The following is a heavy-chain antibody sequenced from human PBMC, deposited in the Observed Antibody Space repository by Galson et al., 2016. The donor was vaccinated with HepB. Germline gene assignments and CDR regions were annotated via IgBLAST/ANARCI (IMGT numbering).Heavy chain of an antibody. J-gene: IGHJ6*02. CDR2: INSDGSYS. D-gene: IGHD3-3*01. CDR3: ARDGYYDFWSGYYLTSGMDV. CDR1: GFSISNYW. Sequence: SLRLSCAASGFSISNYWMHWVRQAPGKGLVWVSRINSDGSYSSHEDSVKGRFTISRDNAENTLYLQMNSLRAEDTAVYYCARDGYYDFWSGYYLTSGMDVWGQGTTVTVSS. V-gene: IGHV3-74*01.